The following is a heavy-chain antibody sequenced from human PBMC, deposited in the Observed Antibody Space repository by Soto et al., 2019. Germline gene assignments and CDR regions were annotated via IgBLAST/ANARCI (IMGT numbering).Heavy chain of an antibody. CDR3: ARERVGSDYYYYGMDV. CDR2: INPSGGST. J-gene: IGHJ6*02. CDR1: GYTFTSYY. V-gene: IGHV1-46*01. Sequence: ASVKVSCKASGYTFTSYYMHWVRQAPGQGLEWMGIINPSGGSTSYAQKFQGRVTMTGDTSTSTVYMELSSLRSEDTAVYYCARERVGSDYYYYGMDVWGQGTTVTVSS. D-gene: IGHD2-15*01.